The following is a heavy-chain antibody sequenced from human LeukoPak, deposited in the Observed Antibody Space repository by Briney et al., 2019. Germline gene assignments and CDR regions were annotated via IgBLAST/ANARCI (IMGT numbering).Heavy chain of an antibody. CDR3: ARVAPDTAMVRVSMDV. CDR2: IYHSGST. V-gene: IGHV4-30-2*01. D-gene: IGHD5-18*01. CDR1: GVSISSGGYS. J-gene: IGHJ6*02. Sequence: SETLSLTCAVSGVSISSGGYSWSWIRQPPGKGLEWIGYIYHSGSTYYNPSLKSRVTISVDRSKNQFSLKLSSVTAADTAVYYCARVAPDTAMVRVSMDVWGQGTTVTVSS.